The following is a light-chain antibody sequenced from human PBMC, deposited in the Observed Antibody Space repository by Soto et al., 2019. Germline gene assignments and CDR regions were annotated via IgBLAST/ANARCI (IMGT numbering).Light chain of an antibody. J-gene: IGKJ2*01. V-gene: IGKV3-20*01. Sequence: EVVMTQSPGTLSLSPGDRATLSCRASQSVSSSSFAWYQQKPGQAPRLLIYHTSSRATGIPDRFSGSVSGTDFTLTISRLEPEDFAVYYCQQYGTSPPYTFGQGTKVEIK. CDR2: HTS. CDR3: QQYGTSPPYT. CDR1: QSVSSSS.